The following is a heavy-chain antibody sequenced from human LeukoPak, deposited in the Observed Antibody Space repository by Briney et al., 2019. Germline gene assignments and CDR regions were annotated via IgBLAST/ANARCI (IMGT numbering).Heavy chain of an antibody. CDR2: ISSSSSYI. Sequence: KPGGSLRLPCAASGFTFSSYSMNWVRQAPGKGLEWVSSISSSSSYIYYADSLKGRFTISRDNAKNSLSLQMNSLRAEDTAVYYCGRDFGLSGTKRSFDLWGQGTMVTVSS. J-gene: IGHJ3*01. V-gene: IGHV3-21*04. D-gene: IGHD1-26*01. CDR1: GFTFSSYS. CDR3: GRDFGLSGTKRSFDL.